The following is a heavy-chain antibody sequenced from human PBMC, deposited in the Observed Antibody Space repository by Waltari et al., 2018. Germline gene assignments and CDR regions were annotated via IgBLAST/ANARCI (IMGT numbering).Heavy chain of an antibody. J-gene: IGHJ4*02. CDR2: ISSSSSFI. V-gene: IGHV3-21*01. Sequence: EVQLVESGGGLVKPGGSLRLSCAASGFTVSDYTMSWVRQTPGKGLEWVSSISSSSSFIYYADSVKGRFTISRDNAKNSLFLQMNSLRAEDTSVYYCVRSDYGDYVGGYYWGQGTVVTVSS. CDR1: GFTVSDYT. D-gene: IGHD4-17*01. CDR3: VRSDYGDYVGGYY.